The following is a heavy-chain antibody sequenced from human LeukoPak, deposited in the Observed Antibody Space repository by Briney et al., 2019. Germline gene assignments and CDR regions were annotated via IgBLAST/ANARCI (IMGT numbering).Heavy chain of an antibody. D-gene: IGHD6-19*01. CDR1: GFSFDDYA. Sequence: GGSLRLSCAASGFSFDDYAMHWVRQGPGKGLEWVSLISWDGGSTDYADSVKGRFTISRDNSKNSLYLQMNTLRGEDTALYYCAKDRDSSGWATLDYWGQGTLVTVSS. J-gene: IGHJ4*02. V-gene: IGHV3-43D*03. CDR3: AKDRDSSGWATLDY. CDR2: ISWDGGST.